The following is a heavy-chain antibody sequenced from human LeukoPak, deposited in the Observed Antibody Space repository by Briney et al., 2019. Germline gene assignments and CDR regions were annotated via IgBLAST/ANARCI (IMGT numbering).Heavy chain of an antibody. CDR1: GFTFSSYW. CDR2: INSDGSST. J-gene: IGHJ4*02. Sequence: PGGSLRLSCAASGFTFSSYWMHWVRQAPGKGLVWVSRINSDGSSTSYADSVKGRFTISRDNAKNTLYLQVNSLRAEDTAMYYCAKHKIVGATLDYWGQGTLVTVSS. D-gene: IGHD1-26*01. CDR3: AKHKIVGATLDY. V-gene: IGHV3-74*01.